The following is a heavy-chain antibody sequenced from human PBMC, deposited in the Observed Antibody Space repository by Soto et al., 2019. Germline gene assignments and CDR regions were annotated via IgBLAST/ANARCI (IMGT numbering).Heavy chain of an antibody. CDR2: LDPSDSYT. D-gene: IGHD6-13*01. CDR1: GYSFTSYW. V-gene: IGHV5-10-1*01. Sequence: GESLKIPCKGSGYSFTSYWISWVRQMPGKGLEWMGRLDPSDSYTNYSPSFQGHVTISADKSISTAYLQWSSLKASDSAMYYCARGAAYSSSYYYGMDVWGQGTTLTVAS. J-gene: IGHJ6*02. CDR3: ARGAAYSSSYYYGMDV.